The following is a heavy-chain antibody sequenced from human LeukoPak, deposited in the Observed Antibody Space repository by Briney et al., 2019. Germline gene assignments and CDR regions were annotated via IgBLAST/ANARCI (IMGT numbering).Heavy chain of an antibody. Sequence: SETLSLTCTVSGGSISSYYWSWIRQPAGKGLEWIGRIYTSGTTNQNPSLKSRVTMSAGPSKNQFSLKLSSVTAADTAVYYCARVSSGNWNYTFDIWGQGTMVTVSS. D-gene: IGHD1-7*01. CDR3: ARVSSGNWNYTFDI. J-gene: IGHJ3*02. V-gene: IGHV4-4*07. CDR2: IYTSGTT. CDR1: GGSISSYY.